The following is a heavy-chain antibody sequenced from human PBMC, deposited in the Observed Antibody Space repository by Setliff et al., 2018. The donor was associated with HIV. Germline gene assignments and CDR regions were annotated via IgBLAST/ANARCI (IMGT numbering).Heavy chain of an antibody. D-gene: IGHD6-19*01. J-gene: IGHJ6*03. CDR2: IYYSGST. CDR3: ARSLERQWLVPYYMDV. CDR1: GGSISSYY. Sequence: SETLSLTCTVSGGSISSYYWSWIRQPPGKGLEWIGYIYYSGSTNYNPSLKSRVTISVDTSKNQFSLKLSSVTAADTAVYYCARSLERQWLVPYYMDVWGKGTTVTVSS. V-gene: IGHV4-59*12.